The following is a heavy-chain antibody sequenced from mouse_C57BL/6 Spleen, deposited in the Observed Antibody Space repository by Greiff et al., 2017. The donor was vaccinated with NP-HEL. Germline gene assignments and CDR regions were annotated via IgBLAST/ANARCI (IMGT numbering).Heavy chain of an antibody. CDR3: ARSSTTVVFDY. Sequence: VQLQQSGAELVKPGASVKISCKASGYAFSSYWMNWVKQRPGKGLEWIGQIYPGDGDTNYNGKFKGKATLTADKSSSTAYMQLSSLTSEDSAVYFCARSSTTVVFDYWGQGTTLTVSS. CDR2: IYPGDGDT. D-gene: IGHD1-1*01. J-gene: IGHJ2*01. V-gene: IGHV1-80*01. CDR1: GYAFSSYW.